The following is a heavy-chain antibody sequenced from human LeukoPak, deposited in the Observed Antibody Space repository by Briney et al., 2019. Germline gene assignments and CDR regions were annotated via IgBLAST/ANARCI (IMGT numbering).Heavy chain of an antibody. CDR2: VFYSGST. Sequence: PSETLSLTCTVSGGSLSSSSHYWGWIRQPPGKGLEWIGTVFYSGSTYYTPSLKSRVTISVDTFKNQFSLKLTSVTAADTAVYYCARLTSYDTSKRGFDYWGQGTLVTVSS. J-gene: IGHJ4*02. CDR1: GGSLSSSSHY. CDR3: ARLTSYDTSKRGFDY. V-gene: IGHV4-39*01. D-gene: IGHD3-22*01.